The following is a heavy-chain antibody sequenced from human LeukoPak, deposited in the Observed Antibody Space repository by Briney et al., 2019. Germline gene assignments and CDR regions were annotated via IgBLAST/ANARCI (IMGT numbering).Heavy chain of an antibody. CDR1: GFTFSTYS. V-gene: IGHV3-23*01. D-gene: IGHD5-12*01. CDR3: AKDQRPDSGYDIDS. J-gene: IGHJ4*02. Sequence: GGSLRLSYAVSGFTFSTYSMSWVRQAPRKGLEWVSVIYPSGGTTYYADSVKGRFTISRDNSKNTLYLQMHSLRAEDTALYYCAKDQRPDSGYDIDSWGQGTLVTVSS. CDR2: IYPSGGTT.